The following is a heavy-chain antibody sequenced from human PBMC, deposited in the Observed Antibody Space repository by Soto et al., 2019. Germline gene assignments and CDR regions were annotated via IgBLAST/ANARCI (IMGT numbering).Heavy chain of an antibody. CDR1: GFTFRNAW. J-gene: IGHJ6*03. Sequence: GGSLRLSCAASGFTFRNAWMNWVRQAPGKGLEWVGRIKSKTDGGTTDYAAPVRGRFTISRDDSKNTLYLQMNSLKTEDTAVYYCTTVGLGIVGAYSYYYMDVWGKGTTVTVSS. D-gene: IGHD2-2*03. CDR2: IKSKTDGGTT. CDR3: TTVGLGIVGAYSYYYMDV. V-gene: IGHV3-15*01.